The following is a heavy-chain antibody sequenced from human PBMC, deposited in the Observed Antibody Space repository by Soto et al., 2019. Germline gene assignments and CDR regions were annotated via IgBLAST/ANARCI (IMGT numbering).Heavy chain of an antibody. V-gene: IGHV3-11*06. CDR1: GFTFSDHY. CDR2: ISPRTTYK. D-gene: IGHD2-21*01. J-gene: IGHJ4*02. CDR3: SRGGGGGLFDL. Sequence: QVQLVESRGGLGKPGGSLRPSCASSGFTFSDHYMSWIRRSPGKGLEFLSYISPRTTYKNYADSVKGRFTISRDNAKNSLYLQLNSLRAEDTAIYYCSRGGGGGLFDLWGQGTFVTVSS.